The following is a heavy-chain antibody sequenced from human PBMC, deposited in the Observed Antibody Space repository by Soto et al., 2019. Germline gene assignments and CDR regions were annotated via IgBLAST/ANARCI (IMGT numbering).Heavy chain of an antibody. V-gene: IGHV3-30-3*01. Sequence: QVQLVESGGGVVQPGRSLRLSCAASGFTFSRYAMHWVLQAPGKGLEWVAVISYDGSNKYYADSVKGRFTISRDNSKNTLYLQMNSLRAEDTAVYYCAREEPSGEGAYDYWGQGTLVTVSS. J-gene: IGHJ4*02. D-gene: IGHD1-26*01. CDR2: ISYDGSNK. CDR1: GFTFSRYA. CDR3: AREEPSGEGAYDY.